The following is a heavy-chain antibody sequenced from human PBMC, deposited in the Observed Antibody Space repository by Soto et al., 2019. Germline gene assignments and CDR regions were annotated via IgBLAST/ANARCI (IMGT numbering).Heavy chain of an antibody. J-gene: IGHJ3*02. CDR3: ARNPMDDAFDI. CDR1: GFTVSSNY. CDR2: IYSGGST. Sequence: PGGSLRLSCTASGFTVSSNYMSWVRQAPGKGLEWVSVIYSGGSTYYADSVKGRFTISRDNSKNTLYLQMNSLRAEDTAVYYCARNPMDDAFDIWGQGTMVTVSS. D-gene: IGHD2-8*01. V-gene: IGHV3-66*01.